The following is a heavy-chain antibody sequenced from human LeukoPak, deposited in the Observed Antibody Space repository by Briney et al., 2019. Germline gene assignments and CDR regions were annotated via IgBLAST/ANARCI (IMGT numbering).Heavy chain of an antibody. CDR3: ARMHYGDYLEVSDI. Sequence: GGSLSLSCAASGSTLSSYAMHWVRQASGNGLEYISTISSNGGYIYYTNSMKGRFTIFRDISKNSLYLQMNSLRAEDTAVYYCARMHYGDYLEVSDIWGQGTMVTVSS. J-gene: IGHJ3*02. CDR2: ISSNGGYI. CDR1: GSTLSSYA. D-gene: IGHD4-17*01. V-gene: IGHV3-64*01.